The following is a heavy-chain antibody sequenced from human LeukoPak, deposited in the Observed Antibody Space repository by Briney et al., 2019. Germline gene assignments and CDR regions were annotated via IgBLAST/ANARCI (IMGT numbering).Heavy chain of an antibody. V-gene: IGHV3-30*02. Sequence: HPGGSLRLSCAASGFTFSSYGMHWVRQAPGKGLEWVAFIRYDGSNKYYADSVKGRFTISRDNSKNTLYLQMNSLRAEDTAVYYCAKDRIAVDGYYYYYYMDVWGKGTTVTVSS. D-gene: IGHD6-19*01. CDR3: AKDRIAVDGYYYYYYMDV. CDR1: GFTFSSYG. J-gene: IGHJ6*03. CDR2: IRYDGSNK.